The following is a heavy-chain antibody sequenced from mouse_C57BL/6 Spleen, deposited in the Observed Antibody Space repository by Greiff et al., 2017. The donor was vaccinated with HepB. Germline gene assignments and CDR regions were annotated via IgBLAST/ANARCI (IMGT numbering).Heavy chain of an antibody. D-gene: IGHD4-1*02. CDR1: GYTFTSYW. CDR3: ARGSFFNWDGD. V-gene: IGHV1-69*01. J-gene: IGHJ2*01. CDR2: IDPSDSYT. Sequence: QVQLQQPGAELVMPGASVKLSCKASGYTFTSYWMHWVKQRPGQGLEWIGEIDPSDSYTNYNQKFKGKSTLTVDKSSSTAYMQLSSLTSEDSAVYYCARGSFFNWDGDWGPGTTLTVSS.